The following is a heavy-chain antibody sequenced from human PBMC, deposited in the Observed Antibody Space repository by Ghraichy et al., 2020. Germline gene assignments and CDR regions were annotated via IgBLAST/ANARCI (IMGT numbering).Heavy chain of an antibody. J-gene: IGHJ4*02. CDR2: IYSGGST. V-gene: IGHV3-53*01. D-gene: IGHD2-15*01. CDR1: GFTVSSNY. CDR3: ARVYCSGGSCYPHYFGY. Sequence: GGSLRLSCAASGFTVSSNYMSWVRQAPGKGLEWVSVIYSGGSTYYADSVKGRFTISRDNSKNTLYLQMNSLRAEDTAVYYCARVYCSGGSCYPHYFGYWGQGTLVTVSS.